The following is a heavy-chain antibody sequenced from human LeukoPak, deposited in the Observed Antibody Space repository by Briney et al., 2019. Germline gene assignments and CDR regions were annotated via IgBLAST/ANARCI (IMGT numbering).Heavy chain of an antibody. CDR1: GFTFSSYS. CDR3: ARDLGDFWSGPRYYFDY. Sequence: GGSLRLSCVASGFTFSSYSMNWVRQAPGKGLEWVSSISSSSSYIYYADSVKGRFTISRDNAKNSLYLQMNSLRAEDTAVYFCARDLGDFWSGPRYYFDYWGQGTLVTVSS. V-gene: IGHV3-21*01. J-gene: IGHJ4*02. D-gene: IGHD3-3*01. CDR2: ISSSSSYI.